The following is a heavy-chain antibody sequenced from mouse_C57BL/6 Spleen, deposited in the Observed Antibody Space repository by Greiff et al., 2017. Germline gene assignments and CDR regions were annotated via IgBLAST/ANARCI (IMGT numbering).Heavy chain of an antibody. V-gene: IGHV14-2*01. CDR2: IDPEDGET. CDR1: GFNINDYS. J-gene: IGHJ2*01. D-gene: IGHD2-2*01. CDR3: ASGNDVQYYFDD. Sequence: EVQLQQSGAELVKPGASVKLSCTASGFNINDYSMHWVKQRTEQGLEWIGRIDPEDGETKYAPKFPGKATITADTSSNTAYLQLSSLTSEDTAVDYSASGNDVQYYFDDWGQGTTLTVSS.